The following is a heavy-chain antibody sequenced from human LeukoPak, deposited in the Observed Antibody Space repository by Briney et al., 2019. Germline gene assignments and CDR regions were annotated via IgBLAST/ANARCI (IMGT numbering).Heavy chain of an antibody. CDR2: INWNGGST. V-gene: IGHV3-20*04. CDR3: ARDAAGYYYDSSGYYYYYMDV. Sequence: PPGGSLRLSCAASGFTFDDYGMSWVRQAPGKGLEWVSGINWNGGSTGYADSLKGRFTISRDKAKNSLYLQMNSLRAEDTALYYRARDAAGYYYDSSGYYYYYMDVWGKRTTVTVSS. CDR1: GFTFDDYG. D-gene: IGHD3-22*01. J-gene: IGHJ6*03.